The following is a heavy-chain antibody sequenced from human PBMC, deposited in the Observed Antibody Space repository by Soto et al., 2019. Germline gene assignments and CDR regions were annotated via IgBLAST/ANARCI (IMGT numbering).Heavy chain of an antibody. D-gene: IGHD3-10*01. CDR1: GFTFTSSA. J-gene: IGHJ3*02. CDR3: ADLLWFGEFGRDAFDI. CDR2: IVVGSGNT. Sequence: GASVKVSCKASGFTFTSSAMQRVRQARGQRLEWIGWIVVGSGNTNYAQKFQERVTITRDMSTSTAYMELSSLRSEDTAVYYCADLLWFGEFGRDAFDIWGQGTMVTVSS. V-gene: IGHV1-58*02.